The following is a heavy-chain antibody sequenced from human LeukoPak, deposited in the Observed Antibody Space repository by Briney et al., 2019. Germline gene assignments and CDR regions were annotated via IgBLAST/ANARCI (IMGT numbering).Heavy chain of an antibody. Sequence: GESLKISCQVSGYIFTHYWIGWVRQMPGNGLESMGIIYPADSDTTYSPSFQGQVTISVDKSISTVYLQWSSLKASDTAMYYCARQSRDGSKTRGYYFDYWGQGTLGTVSS. CDR3: ARQSRDGSKTRGYYFDY. D-gene: IGHD3-10*01. V-gene: IGHV5-51*01. CDR2: IYPADSDT. J-gene: IGHJ4*02. CDR1: GYIFTHYW.